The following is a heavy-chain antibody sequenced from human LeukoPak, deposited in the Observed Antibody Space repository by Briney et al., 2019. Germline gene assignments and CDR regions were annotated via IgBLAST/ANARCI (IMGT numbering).Heavy chain of an antibody. CDR2: VYYSGST. V-gene: IGHV4-61*01. D-gene: IGHD6-19*01. J-gene: IGHJ4*02. CDR1: GGSVGSGTYY. Sequence: PSETLSLTCTVSGGSVGSGTYYWSWIRQSPGKGLEWIGNVYYSGSTNHNPSLKRRVTISVDTSKNQFSLKLSSVTAADTAVYYCASLGIAVANYYFDYWGQGTLVTVSS. CDR3: ASLGIAVANYYFDY.